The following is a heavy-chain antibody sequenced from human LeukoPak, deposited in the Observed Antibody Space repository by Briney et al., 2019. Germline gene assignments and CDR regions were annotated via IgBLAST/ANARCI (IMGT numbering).Heavy chain of an antibody. V-gene: IGHV3-23*01. CDR3: AKEGGYIVVVPAAIWDYMDV. CDR1: GFTFSSDA. CDR2: ISGSGGST. Sequence: GESLRLSCAASGFTFSSDAMSWDRQAPGKGLEGVSAISGSGGSTYYANSVKGRFTISRDNSKNSLYLQMNSLRAEDTAVYYCAKEGGYIVVVPAAIWDYMDVWGKGTTVTVSS. D-gene: IGHD2-2*02. J-gene: IGHJ6*03.